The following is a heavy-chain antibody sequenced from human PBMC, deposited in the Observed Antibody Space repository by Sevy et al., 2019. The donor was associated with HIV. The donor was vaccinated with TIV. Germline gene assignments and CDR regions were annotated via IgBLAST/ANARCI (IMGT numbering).Heavy chain of an antibody. Sequence: GGSLRLSCAASGFTFSSYGMHWVRQAPGKGLEWVAVISYDGSNKYYADSVKGRFTISRDNSKNTLYLQINSLRAEDTAVYYCAKLLGYCSSTSCSLDYWGQGTLVTVSS. J-gene: IGHJ4*02. D-gene: IGHD2-2*01. CDR1: GFTFSSYG. CDR3: AKLLGYCSSTSCSLDY. CDR2: ISYDGSNK. V-gene: IGHV3-30*18.